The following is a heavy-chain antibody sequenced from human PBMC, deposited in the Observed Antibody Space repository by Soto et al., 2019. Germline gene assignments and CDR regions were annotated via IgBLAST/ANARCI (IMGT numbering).Heavy chain of an antibody. CDR3: ARDMPYAAGSLAGCDY. Sequence: PSETLSLTCTVSGDSITSSYWSWIRQPPGKTLEWIGYIYHSGTTTYNPSLKSRVSISVDTSKNQFSLRLTSVIAADTAVYYCARDMPYAAGSLAGCDYWGQGILVTVSS. CDR2: IYHSGTT. CDR1: GDSITSSY. J-gene: IGHJ4*02. D-gene: IGHD1-26*01. V-gene: IGHV4-59*01.